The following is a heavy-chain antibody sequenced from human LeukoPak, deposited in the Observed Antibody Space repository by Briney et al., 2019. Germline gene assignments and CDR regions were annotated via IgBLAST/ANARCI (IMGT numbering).Heavy chain of an antibody. J-gene: IGHJ4*02. Sequence: GASVKVSCKASGYTFTGYYMHWVRQAPGQGLEWMGWINPNSGGTNYAQKFQGRVTMTRDTSISTAYMELSRLRSDDTAVYYCATERGGINYYDSSGYHGVLDYWGQGTLVTVSS. CDR1: GYTFTGYY. V-gene: IGHV1-2*02. CDR2: INPNSGGT. D-gene: IGHD3-22*01. CDR3: ATERGGINYYDSSGYHGVLDY.